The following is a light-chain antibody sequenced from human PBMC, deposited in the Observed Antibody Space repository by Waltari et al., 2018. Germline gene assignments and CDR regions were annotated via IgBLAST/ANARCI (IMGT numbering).Light chain of an antibody. Sequence: DIQMTQSPSSVSASVGARVTITCRASQGISSWLAWYQQKPGKAPKLLIYASSSLQSGVPSRFSGSGSGTDFTLTISSLQPEDFATYFCQQSYGPPYTFGQGTRLEIK. CDR2: ASS. V-gene: IGKV1D-12*01. CDR3: QQSYGPPYT. CDR1: QGISSW. J-gene: IGKJ2*01.